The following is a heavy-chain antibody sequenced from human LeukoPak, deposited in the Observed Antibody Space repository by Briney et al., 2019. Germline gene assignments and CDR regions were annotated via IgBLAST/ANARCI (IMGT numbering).Heavy chain of an antibody. V-gene: IGHV1-24*01. Sequence: ASVKVSCKVSGYTLTELSMHWVRQAPGKGLEWRGGFDPEDGETIYAQKFQGRVTMTEDTSTDTAYVELSSLRAEDTAVYYCATRRPGVSYYGENGMDVWGQGTTVTVSS. CDR1: GYTLTELS. CDR2: FDPEDGET. D-gene: IGHD1-26*01. CDR3: ATRRPGVSYYGENGMDV. J-gene: IGHJ6*02.